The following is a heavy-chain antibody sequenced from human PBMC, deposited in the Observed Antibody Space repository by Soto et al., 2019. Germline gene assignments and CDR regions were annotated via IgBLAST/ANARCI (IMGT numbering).Heavy chain of an antibody. D-gene: IGHD2-15*01. J-gene: IGHJ4*02. V-gene: IGHV4-34*01. CDR3: ASFSAGYDY. Sequence: SETLSLTCAVYGGSFSAYYWSWIRQPPGKGLEWIGEINHSGSTNYNPSLKSRVTISVDTSKNQFSLKLNSVTAADTAVYYCASFSAGYDYWGQGTLVTVSS. CDR2: INHSGST. CDR1: GGSFSAYY.